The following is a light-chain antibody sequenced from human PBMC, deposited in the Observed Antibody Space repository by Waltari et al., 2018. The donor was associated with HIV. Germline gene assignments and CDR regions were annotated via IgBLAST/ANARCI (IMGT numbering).Light chain of an antibody. J-gene: IGLJ2*01. Sequence: YELTQPPSVSVAPGQTAMITCGGNNIESKSVQWYQQKQGQAPVLVSYFDLDPTSGIPERFSGSVSGNTATRPISRVDAGDEADYYCQVWDRSSDQVIFGGGTKLTVL. CDR2: FDL. CDR3: QVWDRSSDQVI. CDR1: NIESKS. V-gene: IGLV3-21*04.